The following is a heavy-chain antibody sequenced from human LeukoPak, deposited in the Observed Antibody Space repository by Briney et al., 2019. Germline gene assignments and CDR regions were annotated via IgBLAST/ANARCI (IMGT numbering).Heavy chain of an antibody. V-gene: IGHV4-59*12. D-gene: IGHD5-12*01. Sequence: KPSETLSLTCTVSGGSISSYYWSWIRQPPGKGPEWIGYIYYSGSTNYNPSLKSRVTISVDTSKNQFSLKLSSVTAADTAVYYCAGERVVGYSGYDSIYWGQGTLVTVSS. CDR2: IYYSGST. CDR1: GGSISSYY. J-gene: IGHJ4*02. CDR3: AGERVVGYSGYDSIY.